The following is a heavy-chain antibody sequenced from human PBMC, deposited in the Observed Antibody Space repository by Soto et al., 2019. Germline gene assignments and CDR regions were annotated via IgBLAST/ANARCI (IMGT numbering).Heavy chain of an antibody. D-gene: IGHD3-22*01. CDR2: IYYSGST. CDR3: ARGDSYYDSSGYYDY. V-gene: IGHV4-59*01. Sequence: SETLSLTCTVSGGSISSYYCSWIRQPPGKGLEWIGYIYYSGSTNYNPSLKSRVTISVDTSKNQFSLKLSSVTAADTAVYYCARGDSYYDSSGYYDYWGQGTLVTVSS. J-gene: IGHJ4*02. CDR1: GGSISSYY.